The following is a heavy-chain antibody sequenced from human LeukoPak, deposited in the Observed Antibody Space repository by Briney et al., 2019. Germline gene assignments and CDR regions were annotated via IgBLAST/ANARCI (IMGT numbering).Heavy chain of an antibody. J-gene: IGHJ6*03. Sequence: GASVKVSCKASGGTFSSYAISWVRQAPGQGLEWMGGIIPIFGTANYAQKFRGRVTITTDKSTRTAYMELSSLRSEDTAVYYCASHNKGSGSVGHYYYYMDVWGKGTTVTISS. CDR2: IIPIFGTA. CDR1: GGTFSSYA. V-gene: IGHV1-69*05. CDR3: ASHNKGSGSVGHYYYYMDV. D-gene: IGHD3-10*01.